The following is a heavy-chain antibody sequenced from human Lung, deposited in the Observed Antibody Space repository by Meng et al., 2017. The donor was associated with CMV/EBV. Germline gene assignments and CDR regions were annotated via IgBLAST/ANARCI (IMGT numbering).Heavy chain of an antibody. V-gene: IGHV3-66*02. D-gene: IGHD3-10*01. CDR3: ARDLEWFGSGGYFGMDG. CDR1: GFTVSDHY. CDR2: IYSGGST. Sequence: GESLKISCAASGFTVSDHYMSWVRQAPGKGLEWVSAIYSGGSTYYADSVKGRFTISRDNSKNTLYLQMNSLRAEDTAVYYCARDLEWFGSGGYFGMDGLGQGTXVTVSS. J-gene: IGHJ6*02.